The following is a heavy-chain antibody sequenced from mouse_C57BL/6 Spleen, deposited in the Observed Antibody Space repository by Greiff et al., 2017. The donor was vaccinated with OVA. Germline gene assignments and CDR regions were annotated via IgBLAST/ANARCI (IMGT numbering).Heavy chain of an antibody. CDR2: ISDGGSYT. V-gene: IGHV5-4*01. J-gene: IGHJ4*01. CDR1: GFTFSSYA. Sequence: EVKVVESGGGLVKPGGSLKLSCAASGFTFSSYAMSWVRQTPEKRLEWVATISDGGSYTYYPDNVKGRFTISRDNAKNNLYLQMSHLKSEDTAMYYCARENYYEGAMDYWGQGTSVTVSS. CDR3: ARENYYEGAMDY. D-gene: IGHD1-1*01.